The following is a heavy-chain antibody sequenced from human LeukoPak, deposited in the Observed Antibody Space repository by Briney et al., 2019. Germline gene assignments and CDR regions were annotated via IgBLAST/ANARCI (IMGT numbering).Heavy chain of an antibody. D-gene: IGHD3-16*01. CDR2: MNPNNGIA. CDR3: VRGGGGNLDDN. Sequence: GASVKVSCKASGYSFTSYDINWVRQATGEGLEWMGWMNPNNGIAGYAQKFQGRVTMTRDTSRNTAYMELSSLRSEDTAVYFCVRGGGGNLDDNWGQGTLVTVSS. J-gene: IGHJ4*02. V-gene: IGHV1-8*01. CDR1: GYSFTSYD.